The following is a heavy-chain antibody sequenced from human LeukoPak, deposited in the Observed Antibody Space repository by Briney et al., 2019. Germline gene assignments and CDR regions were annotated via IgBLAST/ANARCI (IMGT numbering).Heavy chain of an antibody. V-gene: IGHV3-48*01. CDR2: ISSSSSTI. CDR1: GFTFSSYS. Sequence: GGSLRLSCAASGFTFSSYSMNWVRQAPGKGLEWVSYISSSSSTIYYADSVKGQFTISRDNAKNSLYLQMNSLRAEDTAVYYCASSSDYYYYYMDVWGKGTTVTVSS. J-gene: IGHJ6*03. CDR3: ASSSDYYYYYMDV.